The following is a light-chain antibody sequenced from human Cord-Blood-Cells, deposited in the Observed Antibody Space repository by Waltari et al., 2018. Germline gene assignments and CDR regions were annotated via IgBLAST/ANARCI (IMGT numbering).Light chain of an antibody. V-gene: IGLV1-47*01. J-gene: IGLJ7*01. CDR1: SSNIGSNY. Sequence: QSVLTQPPSASGTPGQRVTISCSGSSSNIGSNYVYWYQQLPGTAPKLLIDRNNHRPSGVPDRFPGSKSGTSASLAISGLRSEDEADYYCAAWDDSLSGSAVFGGGTQLTVL. CDR3: AAWDDSLSGSAV. CDR2: RNN.